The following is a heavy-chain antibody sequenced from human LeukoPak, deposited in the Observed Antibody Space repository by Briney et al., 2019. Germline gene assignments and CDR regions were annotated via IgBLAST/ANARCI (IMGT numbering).Heavy chain of an antibody. J-gene: IGHJ4*02. V-gene: IGHV3-7*01. CDR3: ARVEASGYDYGAFDY. D-gene: IGHD5-12*01. CDR2: IKQDGSEE. CDR1: GFTFNRYW. Sequence: PGGSLRLSCAASGFTFNRYWMSWVRQAPGKGLEWVANIKQDGSEEYYVDSVKGRFTISRDNAKNSLYLQMNSLRAEDTAVYYCARVEASGYDYGAFDYWGQGTLVTVSS.